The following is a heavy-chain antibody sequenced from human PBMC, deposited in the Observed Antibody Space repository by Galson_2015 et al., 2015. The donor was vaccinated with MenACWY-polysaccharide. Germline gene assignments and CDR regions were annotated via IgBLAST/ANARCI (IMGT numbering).Heavy chain of an antibody. CDR3: ASVYHDSSDYYGDFDY. Sequence: SLRLSCAASGFTFSRYSMNWVRQAPGKGLEWVSYISSRSGTIYYAASVKGRFTISRDNAKNSLYLQMNSLRAEDTAVYYCASVYHDSSDYYGDFDYWGQGTLVTVSS. D-gene: IGHD3-22*01. J-gene: IGHJ4*02. CDR1: GFTFSRYS. V-gene: IGHV3-48*01. CDR2: ISSRSGTI.